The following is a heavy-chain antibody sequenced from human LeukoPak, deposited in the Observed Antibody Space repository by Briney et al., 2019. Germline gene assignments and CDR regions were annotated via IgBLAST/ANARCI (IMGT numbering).Heavy chain of an antibody. Sequence: PGGSLRLSCAASGFTFSSYAMNWVRQAPGKGLEWVSAISGSGGSTYYADSVKGRFTISRDNSKNTLYLQMNSLRAEDTAVYYCAKVPTYYYDSSGLYYFDYWGQGTLVTVSS. V-gene: IGHV3-23*01. J-gene: IGHJ4*02. D-gene: IGHD3-22*01. CDR2: ISGSGGST. CDR1: GFTFSSYA. CDR3: AKVPTYYYDSSGLYYFDY.